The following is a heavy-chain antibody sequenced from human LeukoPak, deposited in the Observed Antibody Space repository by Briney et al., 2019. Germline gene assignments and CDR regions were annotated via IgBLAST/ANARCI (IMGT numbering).Heavy chain of an antibody. CDR1: GFTFSDYI. J-gene: IGHJ4*02. CDR2: ISSSGGTI. V-gene: IGHV3-48*01. D-gene: IGHD2-2*01. CDR3: AKSSPRDIVVVPAAPRL. Sequence: GGSLRLSCAASGFTFSDYIINWVRQAPGKGLEWISYISSSGGTIYYADSVKGRFTISRDNSKNTLYLQMNSLRAEDTAVYYCAKSSPRDIVVVPAAPRLGGQGTLVTVSS.